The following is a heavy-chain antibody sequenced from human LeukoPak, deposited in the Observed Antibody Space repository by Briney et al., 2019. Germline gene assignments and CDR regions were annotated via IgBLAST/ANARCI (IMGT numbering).Heavy chain of an antibody. V-gene: IGHV4-59*01. Sequence: SETLSLTCTVFGGSISSYYWSWIRQPPGKGLEWIGYIYYSGSTNYNPSLKSRVTISVDTSKNQFSLKLSSVTAADTAVYYCARDSGSGRTFDYWGQGTLVTVSS. CDR2: IYYSGST. J-gene: IGHJ4*02. CDR3: ARDSGSGRTFDY. D-gene: IGHD3-10*01. CDR1: GGSISSYY.